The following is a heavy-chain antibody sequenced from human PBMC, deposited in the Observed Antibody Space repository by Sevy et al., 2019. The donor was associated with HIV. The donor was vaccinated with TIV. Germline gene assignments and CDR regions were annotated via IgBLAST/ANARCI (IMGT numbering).Heavy chain of an antibody. Sequence: GGSLRLSCEASGFTFRRYAMHWVRQAPGKGLEWVAFISFDGSNKYYADSVRGRLTISRDNSKNTLYLQMTNLRIEDTALYYCAKDAAMVGYTTRWFDPWGQGTRVTVSS. D-gene: IGHD1-26*01. CDR3: AKDAAMVGYTTRWFDP. CDR2: ISFDGSNK. CDR1: GFTFRRYA. V-gene: IGHV3-30*18. J-gene: IGHJ5*02.